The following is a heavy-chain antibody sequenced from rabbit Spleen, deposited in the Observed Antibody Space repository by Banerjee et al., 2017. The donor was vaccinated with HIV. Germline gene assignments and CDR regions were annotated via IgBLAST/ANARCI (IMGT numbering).Heavy chain of an antibody. CDR3: ARDSYGYGVYTL. V-gene: IGHV1S40*01. Sequence: QSLEESGGDLVKPGASLTLTCKASGFSFSSGYYICWVRQAPGKGLEWIACIDAGSSGFTYFATWAKGRFTCSKTSSTTVTLQLNSLTAADTATYFCARDSYGYGVYTLWGPGTLVTVS. D-gene: IGHD6-1*01. CDR1: GFSFSSGYY. J-gene: IGHJ4*01. CDR2: IDAGSSGFT.